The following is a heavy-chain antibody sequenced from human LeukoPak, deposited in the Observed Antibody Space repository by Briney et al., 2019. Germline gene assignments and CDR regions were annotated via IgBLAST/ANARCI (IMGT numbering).Heavy chain of an antibody. V-gene: IGHV3-48*01. J-gene: IGHJ1*01. CDR3: AKSIAVAGTAEYFQH. Sequence: QAGGSLRLSCAASGFSFSSYSMNWVRQAPGKGLEWVSYISSSSSTIYYADSVKGRFTISRDNAKNSLYLQMNSLRAEDTAVYYCAKSIAVAGTAEYFQHWGQGTLVTVSS. CDR1: GFSFSSYS. D-gene: IGHD6-19*01. CDR2: ISSSSSTI.